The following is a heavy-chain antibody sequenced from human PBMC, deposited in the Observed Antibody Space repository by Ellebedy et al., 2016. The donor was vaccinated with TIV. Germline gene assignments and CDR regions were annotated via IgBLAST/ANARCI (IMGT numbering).Heavy chain of an antibody. D-gene: IGHD5-18*01. CDR3: AKQGGYSYGSPFDY. CDR1: GYTFTTYA. Sequence: AASVKVSCKASGYTFTTYAMHWVRQAPGQRLEWMAWINAGNGNTKYSQKFQGRVTITRDTSATTVYMELRSLISEDTAVYYCAKQGGYSYGSPFDYWGQGTLVTVSS. J-gene: IGHJ4*02. CDR2: INAGNGNT. V-gene: IGHV1-3*01.